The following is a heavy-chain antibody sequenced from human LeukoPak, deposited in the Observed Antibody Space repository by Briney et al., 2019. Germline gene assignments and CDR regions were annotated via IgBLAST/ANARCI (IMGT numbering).Heavy chain of an antibody. CDR1: GFTFSSYS. J-gene: IGHJ4*02. D-gene: IGHD5-18*01. Sequence: GGSLRLSCAASGFTFSSYSMNWVRQAPGKGLEWVSSISSSSSYIYYADSVKGRFTISRDNAKNSLYLQMNSLRAEDTAVYYCAREGRWSTQLWYFDYWGQGTLVTVSS. V-gene: IGHV3-21*04. CDR3: AREGRWSTQLWYFDY. CDR2: ISSSSSYI.